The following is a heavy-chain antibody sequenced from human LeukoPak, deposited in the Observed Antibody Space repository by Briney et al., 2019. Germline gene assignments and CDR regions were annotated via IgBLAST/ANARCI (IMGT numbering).Heavy chain of an antibody. V-gene: IGHV3-43*02. CDR1: GFTFDEYA. Sequence: QPGGSLRLSCAASGFTFDEYAMHWVRQAPGKGLEWVSLISGDGSNTYYADSVKGRFTISRDNSKNSLYLQMNGLRTEDTALYYCTKDRYCSSTSCPTDHWGQGTLVTVSS. CDR3: TKDRYCSSTSCPTDH. D-gene: IGHD2-2*01. CDR2: ISGDGSNT. J-gene: IGHJ4*02.